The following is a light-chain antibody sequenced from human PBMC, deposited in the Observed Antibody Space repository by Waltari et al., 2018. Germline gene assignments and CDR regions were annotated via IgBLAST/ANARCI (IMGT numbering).Light chain of an antibody. J-gene: IGKJ2*01. CDR3: LQYNDWPPKYT. Sequence: TVMTLSPATLSVSPGERATLSCRASQSVSSNLAWYQQQPGQAPRLLIYGASTRATGIPARFSGSGSGTDFTLAISSLQSEDFAVYYCLQYNDWPPKYTFGQGTKLEIK. CDR1: QSVSSN. V-gene: IGKV3-15*01. CDR2: GAS.